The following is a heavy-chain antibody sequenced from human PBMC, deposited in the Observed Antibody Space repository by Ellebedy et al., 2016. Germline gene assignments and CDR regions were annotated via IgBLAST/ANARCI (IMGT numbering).Heavy chain of an antibody. J-gene: IGHJ4*02. CDR2: IYYSGST. Sequence: SETLSLXXTVSGGSISSYYWSWIRQPPGKGLEWIGYIYYSGSTNYNPSLKSRVTISVDTSKNQFSLKLSSVTAADTAVYYCARGYGSGSYGHWGQGTLVTVSS. CDR1: GGSISSYY. D-gene: IGHD3-10*01. CDR3: ARGYGSGSYGH. V-gene: IGHV4-59*12.